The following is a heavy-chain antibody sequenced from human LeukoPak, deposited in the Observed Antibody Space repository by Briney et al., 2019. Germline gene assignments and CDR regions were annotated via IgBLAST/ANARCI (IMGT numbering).Heavy chain of an antibody. CDR2: IIPMFGIP. D-gene: IGHD2-2*02. V-gene: IGHV1-69*04. Sequence: GASEKVSYKPSGGTLSSYAISWVRQAPGQGLEWMGRIIPMFGIPNFAQKFQGRVTITADKSTSKAYMELAGLRSEDKAVYYCVLAAIDHDAFDIWGQGTMVTVSS. CDR1: GGTLSSYA. CDR3: VLAAIDHDAFDI. J-gene: IGHJ3*02.